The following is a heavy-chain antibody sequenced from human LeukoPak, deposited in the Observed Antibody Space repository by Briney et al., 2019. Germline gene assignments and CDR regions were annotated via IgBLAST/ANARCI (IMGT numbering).Heavy chain of an antibody. CDR2: ISGSGDAT. J-gene: IGHJ4*02. CDR3: AKGHFASSSFFDY. V-gene: IGHV3-23*01. CDR1: RFNFA. D-gene: IGHD6-6*01. Sequence: GGSLRLSCAASRFNFAMSWVRQTADKRLEWVSAISGSGDATFYTDSVKGRFIISRDNSKNTLYLQMNNLRVEDTAVYYCAKGHFASSSFFDYWGQGTLVTVSS.